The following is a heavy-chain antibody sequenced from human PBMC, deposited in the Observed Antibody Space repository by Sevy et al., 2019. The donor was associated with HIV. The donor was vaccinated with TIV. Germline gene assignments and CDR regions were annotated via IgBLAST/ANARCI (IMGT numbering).Heavy chain of an antibody. Sequence: GGSLRLSCAASGFTFSTYAMNWVRQAPGKGLEWVSSISRSGRSTYSADSVEGRFTISRDNFKNTLYLQRSSLRVDDTAVYYCAKGYCDGGSCPRDYYDYGMDVWGQGTTVTVSS. V-gene: IGHV3-23*01. CDR3: AKGYCDGGSCPRDYYDYGMDV. CDR2: ISRSGRST. D-gene: IGHD2-15*01. J-gene: IGHJ6*02. CDR1: GFTFSTYA.